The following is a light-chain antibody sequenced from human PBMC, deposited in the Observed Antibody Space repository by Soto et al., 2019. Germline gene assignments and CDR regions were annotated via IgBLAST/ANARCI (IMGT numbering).Light chain of an antibody. CDR3: MQALQTTPP. J-gene: IGKJ3*01. V-gene: IGKV2-28*01. Sequence: DIVMTQSPLSLPVTPGEPASISCRSSQSLLHKSGYNYLDWYLQKPGQSPQVLIYLGSNRASGVPDRLSGSGSGTDFTLKISRVEAEDVGVYYCMQALQTTPPFRPGTKVDIX. CDR1: QSLLHKSGYNY. CDR2: LGS.